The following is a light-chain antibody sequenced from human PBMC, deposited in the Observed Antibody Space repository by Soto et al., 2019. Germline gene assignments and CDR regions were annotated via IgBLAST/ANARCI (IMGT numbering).Light chain of an antibody. CDR2: AAD. J-gene: IGKJ5*01. Sequence: DIQLTQSPSFLSASVGDRVTITCRASQDVSDYLAWYQHAPGKAPNLLIYAADTLQSGVPSRFSGSGSGKEFSLTITSLQHEDFATHYCQYRNGAPTITFGQGPRLDVK. V-gene: IGKV1-9*01. CDR3: QYRNGAPTIT. CDR1: QDVSDY.